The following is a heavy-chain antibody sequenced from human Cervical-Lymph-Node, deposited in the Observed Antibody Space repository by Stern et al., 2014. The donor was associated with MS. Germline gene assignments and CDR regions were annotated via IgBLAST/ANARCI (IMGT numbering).Heavy chain of an antibody. Sequence: VPLVQSGAEVKKPGSSVNVSCKASGGTFSSSYAVSWVRQAPGQGLEWMGRIIPMIGLANYAQKFQTRFTITADKSSSTVYMKLSSLTSEDTALYYCARGIVTNRPAATLHNLFDPWGQGTLVTVSS. D-gene: IGHD2-15*01. CDR3: ARGIVTNRPAATLHNLFDP. CDR1: GGTFSSSYA. J-gene: IGHJ5*02. V-gene: IGHV1-69*09. CDR2: IIPMIGLA.